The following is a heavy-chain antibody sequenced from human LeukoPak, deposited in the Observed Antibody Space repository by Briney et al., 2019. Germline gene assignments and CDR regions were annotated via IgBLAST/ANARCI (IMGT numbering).Heavy chain of an antibody. CDR2: ISAYNGNT. J-gene: IGHJ3*02. V-gene: IGHV1-18*01. CDR1: GYTFTSYG. CDR3: ARPFPPASSSAPAFDI. Sequence: GASVKVSCKASGYTFTSYGISWVRQAPGQGLEWMGWISAYNGNTNYAQKLQGRVTMTTDTSTSTAYMELRSLRSDDTAVYYCARPFPPASSSAPAFDIWGQGTMVTVSS.